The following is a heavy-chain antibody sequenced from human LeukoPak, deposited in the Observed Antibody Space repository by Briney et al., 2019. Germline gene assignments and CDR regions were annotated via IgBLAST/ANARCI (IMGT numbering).Heavy chain of an antibody. J-gene: IGHJ5*02. CDR3: ARGSYISNLGP. D-gene: IGHD6-13*01. CDR2: VNTNTGIP. CDR1: GYTFTNFG. V-gene: IGHV7-4-1*02. Sequence: VSVKVSCKASGYTFTNFGIHWVRQAPGQGLEWMGWVNTNTGIPTYAQGFTGRFVLSLDTSVSTTYLQISSLKAEDTAVYYCARGSYISNLGPWGQGTLVTVSS.